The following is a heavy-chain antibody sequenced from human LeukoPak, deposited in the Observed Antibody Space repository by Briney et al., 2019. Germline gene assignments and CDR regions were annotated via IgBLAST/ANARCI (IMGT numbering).Heavy chain of an antibody. Sequence: GGSLRLSCASSGFXFSDYEINWVRQAPGKGLEWVSYISSSGSIIYYADSVKGRFTISRDNAKNSLYLQMSSLKTEDTAVYYCARDRIAVAGTLWGQGTLVTVSS. J-gene: IGHJ4*02. V-gene: IGHV3-48*03. CDR2: ISSSGSII. D-gene: IGHD6-19*01. CDR3: ARDRIAVAGTL. CDR1: GFXFSDYE.